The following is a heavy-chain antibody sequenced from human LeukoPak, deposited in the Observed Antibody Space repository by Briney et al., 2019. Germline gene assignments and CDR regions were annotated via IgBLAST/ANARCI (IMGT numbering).Heavy chain of an antibody. CDR3: ARGGYPDY. J-gene: IGHJ4*02. Sequence: PGGSLRLSCAASGFTFSPYAMNWVRRAPGKGLEWVSYISSSSSIIYYADSVKGRFTISRDNAKNSLYLQMSSLRAEDTAVYYCARGGYPDYWGQGTLVTVSS. CDR1: GFTFSPYA. D-gene: IGHD5-18*01. CDR2: ISSSSSII. V-gene: IGHV3-48*01.